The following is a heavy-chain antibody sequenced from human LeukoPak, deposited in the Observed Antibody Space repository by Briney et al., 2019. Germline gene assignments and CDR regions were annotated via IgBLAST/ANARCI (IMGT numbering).Heavy chain of an antibody. J-gene: IGHJ4*02. Sequence: GGSLRLSCAASGFTFSDYDMHWVRQATGIGLEWVSAIGTAGDTYYTGSVKGRLTISRENAKNSLYLQMNSLRAGDTAVYYCARVAKERVGGVYYFDYWGQGTLVTVSS. D-gene: IGHD1-1*01. CDR3: ARVAKERVGGVYYFDY. CDR2: IGTAGDT. CDR1: GFTFSDYD. V-gene: IGHV3-13*01.